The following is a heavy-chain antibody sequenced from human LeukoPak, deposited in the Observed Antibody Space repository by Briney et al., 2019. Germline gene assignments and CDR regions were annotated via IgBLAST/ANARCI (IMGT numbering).Heavy chain of an antibody. CDR2: IYHSGST. CDR3: ARVCASSGDCLFDY. V-gene: IGHV4-38-2*02. J-gene: IGHJ4*02. D-gene: IGHD2-21*01. CDR1: GYSISSGYY. Sequence: SETLSLTCTVSGYSISSGYYWGWIRQPPVKGLEWIGSIYHSGSTYYNPSLKSRVTISVDTSKNQFSLKLSSVTAADTAVYYYARVCASSGDCLFDYWGQGTLVTVSP.